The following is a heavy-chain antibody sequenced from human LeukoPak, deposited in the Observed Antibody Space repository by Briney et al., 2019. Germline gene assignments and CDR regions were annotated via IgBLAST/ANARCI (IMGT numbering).Heavy chain of an antibody. CDR1: GFTFDDYA. J-gene: IGHJ3*02. V-gene: IGHV3-9*03. D-gene: IGHD1-14*01. Sequence: GGSLRLSCAASGFTFDDYAMHWVRQAPGKGLEWVSGISWNSGSIGYADSVKGRFTISRDNAKNSLYLQMNSLRAEDMALYYCAKATGRWDPGNAFDIWGQGTMVTVSS. CDR2: ISWNSGSI. CDR3: AKATGRWDPGNAFDI.